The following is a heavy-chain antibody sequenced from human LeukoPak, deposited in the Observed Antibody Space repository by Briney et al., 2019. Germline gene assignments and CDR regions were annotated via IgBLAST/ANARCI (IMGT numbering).Heavy chain of an antibody. J-gene: IGHJ6*03. V-gene: IGHV3-7*01. CDR1: GFTFSSYW. CDR2: IKQDGSEK. D-gene: IGHD6-13*01. CDR3: ARDAQQQLGYLYYYYYMDV. Sequence: GGSLRLSCAASGFTFSSYWMSWVRQAPGKGLEWVANIKQDGSEKYYVDSVKGRFTISRDNAKNSLYLQMNSLRAEDTAVYYCARDAQQQLGYLYYYYYMDVWGKGTTVTVSS.